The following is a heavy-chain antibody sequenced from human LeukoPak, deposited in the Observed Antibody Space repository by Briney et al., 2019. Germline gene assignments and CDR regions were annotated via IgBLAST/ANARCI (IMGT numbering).Heavy chain of an antibody. D-gene: IGHD4-11*01. Sequence: GGSLRLSCTASGFTFGDYAMSWVRQPPGKGLEWVGFIRSKAYGATTEYTASVKGRFTISRDDSKSIAYLQMNSLKTEDTAVYYCTRGPPGVTVTYFQHWGQGTLVTVSS. CDR3: TRGPPGVTVTYFQH. J-gene: IGHJ1*01. CDR1: GFTFGDYA. CDR2: IRSKAYGATT. V-gene: IGHV3-49*04.